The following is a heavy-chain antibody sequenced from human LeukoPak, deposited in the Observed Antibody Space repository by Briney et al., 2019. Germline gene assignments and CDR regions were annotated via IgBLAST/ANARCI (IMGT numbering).Heavy chain of an antibody. Sequence: GGSLRLSCAASGFTFDDYAMHWVRQAPGKGLEWVSGISWNSGSIGYADSVKGRFTISRDNAKNSLYLQMNSLRAEDTAVYYCARDGGYYYYYGMDVWGQGTTVTVSS. J-gene: IGHJ6*02. CDR1: GFTFDDYA. CDR2: ISWNSGSI. V-gene: IGHV3-9*01. D-gene: IGHD2-15*01. CDR3: ARDGGYYYYYGMDV.